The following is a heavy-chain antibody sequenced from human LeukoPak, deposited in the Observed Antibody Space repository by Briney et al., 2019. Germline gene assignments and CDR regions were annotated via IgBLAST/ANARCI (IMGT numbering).Heavy chain of an antibody. D-gene: IGHD3-10*01. J-gene: IGHJ4*02. CDR1: GGTFSSYA. V-gene: IGHV1-69*13. CDR3: ARERYYGSGSYFPFYFDY. CDR2: IIPIFGTA. Sequence: ASVKVSCKASGGTFSSYAISWVRQAPGQGLEWKGGIIPIFGTANYAQKFQGRVTITADESTSTAYMELSSLRSEDTAVYYCARERYYGSGSYFPFYFDYWGQGALVTVSS.